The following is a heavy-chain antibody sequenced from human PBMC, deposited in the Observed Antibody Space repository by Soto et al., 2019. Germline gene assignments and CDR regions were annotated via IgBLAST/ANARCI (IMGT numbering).Heavy chain of an antibody. CDR1: GYTFTKYG. Sequence: ASVKVSCKASGYTFTKYGISWVRQAPGQGLEWMGRISAYNGNTNYAQNLQGRVTMTTDTSTSTAYMELRSLRSDDTAVYYCARVDVLRFLEWLIWGQGTLVTVSS. CDR2: ISAYNGNT. CDR3: ARVDVLRFLEWLI. D-gene: IGHD3-3*01. V-gene: IGHV1-18*04. J-gene: IGHJ4*02.